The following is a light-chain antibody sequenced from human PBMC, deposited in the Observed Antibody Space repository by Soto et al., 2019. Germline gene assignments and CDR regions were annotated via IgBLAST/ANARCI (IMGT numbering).Light chain of an antibody. Sequence: DIPMTQSPSSLSASVGDRVTITCRASQSISRNLNWYQQKPGKAPNLLIFGSSTLQTGVPSRFTGSGSGTDFTLTISSLQPEDFATYYCQHSYDILWTFGQGTNVEIK. J-gene: IGKJ1*01. CDR2: GSS. V-gene: IGKV1-39*01. CDR3: QHSYDILWT. CDR1: QSISRN.